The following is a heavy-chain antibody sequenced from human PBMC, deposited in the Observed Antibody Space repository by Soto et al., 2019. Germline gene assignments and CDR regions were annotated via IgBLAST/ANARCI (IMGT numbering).Heavy chain of an antibody. CDR3: ARVGYFWSGYYAIDY. D-gene: IGHD3-3*01. V-gene: IGHV1-69*13. CDR1: GGTFSSYA. CDR2: IIPIFGTA. Sequence: GASVKVSCKASGGTFSSYAISWVRQAPGQGLEWMGGIIPIFGTANYAQKFQGRVTITADESTSTAYMELSSLRSEDTAVYYCARVGYFWSGYYAIDYWGQGTLVTVSS. J-gene: IGHJ4*02.